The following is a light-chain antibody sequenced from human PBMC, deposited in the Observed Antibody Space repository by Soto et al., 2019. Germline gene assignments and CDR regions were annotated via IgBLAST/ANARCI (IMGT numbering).Light chain of an antibody. CDR2: AAS. CDR3: QQGDSFPVT. CDR1: QGIGRW. J-gene: IGKJ5*01. Sequence: DVQMTQYPSSVSASVGDRVTITCRASQGIGRWLAWYQQRPGKAPRFLIYAASSLQGGDPSRSSGSGSGTDFTVTISNLQPEDFATYFCQQGDSFPVTFGQGTRREMK. V-gene: IGKV1D-12*01.